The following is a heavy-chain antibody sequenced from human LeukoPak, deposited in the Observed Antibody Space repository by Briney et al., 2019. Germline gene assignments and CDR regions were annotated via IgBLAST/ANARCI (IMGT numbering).Heavy chain of an antibody. CDR1: GASIISSNW. J-gene: IGHJ4*02. V-gene: IGHV4-4*02. CDR3: ASYFGWILPL. CDR2: IYHSGST. Sequence: TSGTLSLTCAVSGASIISSNWWSWVRQPPGKGLEWIGEIYHSGSTNYNSCLKSRVTMSIDKSQNQFSLKLTSVTAADTAVYYCASYFGWILPLWGQGTLVAVSS. D-gene: IGHD3-9*01.